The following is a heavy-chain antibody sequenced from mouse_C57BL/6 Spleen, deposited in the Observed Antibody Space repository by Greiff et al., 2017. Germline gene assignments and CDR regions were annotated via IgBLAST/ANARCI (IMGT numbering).Heavy chain of an antibody. Sequence: VQLQQSGTVLARPGASVKMSCKTSGYTFTSYWMHWVKQRPGQGLEWIGAIYPGNSDTSYNQKFKGKAKLTAVTSASTAYMELSSLTKEDSAVYYCTRSGKLGEGGYFDYWGQGTTLTVSS. J-gene: IGHJ2*01. CDR2: IYPGNSDT. D-gene: IGHD4-1*01. CDR3: TRSGKLGEGGYFDY. V-gene: IGHV1-5*01. CDR1: GYTFTSYW.